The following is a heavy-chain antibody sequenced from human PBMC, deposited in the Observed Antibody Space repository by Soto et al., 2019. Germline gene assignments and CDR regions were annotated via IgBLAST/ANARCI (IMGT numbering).Heavy chain of an antibody. Sequence: EVQLLESGGGLVQPGGSLRLSCAASGFIFRNHVLNWVRQAPGKGLEWVSAIDNSGDGSFYADSVKCRFIISRDNSNDTVFLHMNNLRLEDTAFYYCAKIPSRGMIFGAGSWGQGTLVTVSS. CDR2: IDNSGDGS. J-gene: IGHJ5*02. D-gene: IGHD3-3*01. CDR3: AKIPSRGMIFGAGS. V-gene: IGHV3-23*05. CDR1: GFIFRNHV.